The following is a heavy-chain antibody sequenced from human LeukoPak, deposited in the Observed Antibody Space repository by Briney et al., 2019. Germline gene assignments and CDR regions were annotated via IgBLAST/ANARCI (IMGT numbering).Heavy chain of an antibody. J-gene: IGHJ4*02. CDR3: ARAIQLWLFY. D-gene: IGHD5-18*01. CDR1: GFTFSNYG. V-gene: IGHV3-23*01. Sequence: PGGSLRLSCAASGFTFSNYGMSWVRQAPGKGLEWVSAISGSGGSTYYADSVKGRFTISRDNSKNTLYLQMNSLRAEDTAVYYCARAIQLWLFYWGQGTLVTVSS. CDR2: ISGSGGST.